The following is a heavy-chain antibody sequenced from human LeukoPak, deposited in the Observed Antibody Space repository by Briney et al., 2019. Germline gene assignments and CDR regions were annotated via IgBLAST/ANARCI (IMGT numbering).Heavy chain of an antibody. CDR2: ISSSSSYI. CDR1: GFTFSSYS. CDR3: AREFSYGSGSSTYYFDY. D-gene: IGHD3-10*01. Sequence: GGSLRLSCAASGFTFSSYSMNWVRQAPGKGLEWVSSISSSSSYIYYADSVKGRFTISRDNAKNSLYLQMNSLRAEDTAVYYCAREFSYGSGSSTYYFDYWGQGTLVTVSS. J-gene: IGHJ4*02. V-gene: IGHV3-21*01.